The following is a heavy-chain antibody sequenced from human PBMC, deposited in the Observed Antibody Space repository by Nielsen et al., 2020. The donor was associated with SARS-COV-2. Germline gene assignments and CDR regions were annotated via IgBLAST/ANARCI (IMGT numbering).Heavy chain of an antibody. V-gene: IGHV1-18*01. J-gene: IGHJ6*02. CDR1: GYTFTSYG. CDR3: ARGVVVPAAMSYYYYGMDV. D-gene: IGHD2-2*01. CDR2: ISAYNGNT. Sequence: ASVKVSCKASGYTFTSYGISWVRQAPGQGLEWMGWISAYNGNTNYAQKLQGRVTMTTDTSTSTAYMELRSLRSDDTAVYYCARGVVVPAAMSYYYYGMDVWGQGTTVTVSS.